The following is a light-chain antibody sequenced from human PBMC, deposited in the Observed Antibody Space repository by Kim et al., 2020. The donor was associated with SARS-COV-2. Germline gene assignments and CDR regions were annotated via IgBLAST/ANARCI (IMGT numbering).Light chain of an antibody. V-gene: IGLV1-44*01. CDR2: SNN. CDR3: AAWDDTLNVPL. CDR1: RSNIGSNS. Sequence: GQGVTISCSGSRSNIGSNSVNWYQQFPGTAPKLLLYSNNQRPSGVPDRFSGSKSVTSASLAISGLQSEDEADFYCAAWDDTLNVPLFGGGTQLTVL. J-gene: IGLJ3*02.